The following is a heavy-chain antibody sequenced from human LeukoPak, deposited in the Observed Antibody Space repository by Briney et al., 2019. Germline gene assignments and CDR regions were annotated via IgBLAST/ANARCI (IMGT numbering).Heavy chain of an antibody. V-gene: IGHV3-48*03. CDR1: GFTFSNYE. D-gene: IGHD3-22*01. CDR3: ARCSPGDSSNFYAVLQY. J-gene: IGHJ4*02. CDR2: ISSSGSDI. Sequence: PGGSLRLSCAASGFTFSNYEMHWVRQAPGKGLEWVSYISSSGSDIYYADSVKGRFTISRDNAKNSLYLQMNSLRAEDTAVYYCARCSPGDSSNFYAVLQYWGQGTQVTVST.